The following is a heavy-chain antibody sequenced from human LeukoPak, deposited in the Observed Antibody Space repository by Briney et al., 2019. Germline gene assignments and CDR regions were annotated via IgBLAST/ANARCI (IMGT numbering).Heavy chain of an antibody. CDR1: GFTFSTYA. CDR2: ISPDGSSQ. V-gene: IGHV3-30*18. D-gene: IGHD2-21*01. J-gene: IGHJ4*02. CDR3: AKDRAHGDYLPRGH. Sequence: GRSLRLSCAASGFTFSTYAMHWVRQAPGKGLEWMAVISPDGSSQFYADSVKGRFTISRDNSNNMLYLQMTSLRPEETAVYYCAKDRAHGDYLPRGHWGEGILVTVSS.